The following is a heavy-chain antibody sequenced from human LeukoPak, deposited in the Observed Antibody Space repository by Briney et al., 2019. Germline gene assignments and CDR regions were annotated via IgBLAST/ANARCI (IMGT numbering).Heavy chain of an antibody. CDR1: GFTFSSYA. V-gene: IGHV3-30-3*01. J-gene: IGHJ4*02. CDR2: ISYDGSNK. D-gene: IGHD3-3*01. CDR3: ARPHYDFWSGYYGPFFDY. Sequence: SGGSLRLSCAASGFTFSSYAMHWVRQAPGKGLEWVAVISYDGSNKYYADSVKGRFTISRDNSKNTLYLQMNSLRAEDTAVYYCARPHYDFWSGYYGPFFDYWGQGTLVIVSS.